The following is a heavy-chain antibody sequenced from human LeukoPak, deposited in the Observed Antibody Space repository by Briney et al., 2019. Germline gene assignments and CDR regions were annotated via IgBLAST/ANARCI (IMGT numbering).Heavy chain of an antibody. CDR2: ITSVI. J-gene: IGHJ6*04. Sequence: PGGSLRLSCAASGFTLTSYSMNWVRQAPGKGLEWVSSITSVIYYSDSVKGRFTISRDNAKNSLYLQMNSLRAEDTAVYYCAELGITMIGGVWGKGTTVTISS. CDR1: GFTLTSYS. V-gene: IGHV3-21*01. D-gene: IGHD3-10*02. CDR3: AELGITMIGGV.